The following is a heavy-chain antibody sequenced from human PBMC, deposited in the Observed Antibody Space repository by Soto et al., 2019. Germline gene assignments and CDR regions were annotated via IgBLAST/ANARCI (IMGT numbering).Heavy chain of an antibody. J-gene: IGHJ5*02. CDR1: GGSVSSGSYY. V-gene: IGHV4-61*01. D-gene: IGHD5-18*01. CDR2: IYYSGST. CDR3: AREGVDTAIVRWFDP. Sequence: QVQLQESGPGLVKPSETLSLTCTVSGGSVSSGSYYWSWIRQPPGKGLEWIGYIYYSGSTNYNPSLKSRVTISVDTSKNQFSLKLSSVTAADTAVYYCAREGVDTAIVRWFDPWGQGTLVTVSS.